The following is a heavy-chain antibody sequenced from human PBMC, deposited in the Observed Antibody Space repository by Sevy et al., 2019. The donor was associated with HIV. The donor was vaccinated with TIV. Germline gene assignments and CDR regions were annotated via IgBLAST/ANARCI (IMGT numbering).Heavy chain of an antibody. CDR1: GFTFSTYA. V-gene: IGHV3-23*01. J-gene: IGHJ6*02. CDR3: AKGYCSGGTCPRDYYYYGMDV. D-gene: IGHD2-15*01. CDR2: IGGSGRYT. Sequence: GGSLRLSCAPSGFTFSTYAMNWVRQAPGKGLEWVSSIGGSGRYTYYEDSVEGGFTISRDNSKNRLYLQMNSLRVADTAVYYCAKGYCSGGTCPRDYYYYGMDVWGQGTTVTVSS.